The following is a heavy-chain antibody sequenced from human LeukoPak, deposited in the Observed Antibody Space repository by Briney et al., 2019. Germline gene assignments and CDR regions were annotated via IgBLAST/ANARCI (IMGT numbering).Heavy chain of an antibody. Sequence: GASVKVSCKTSGYTFTSYYINWVRQAPGQGLEWMGWISAYNGATHYTQELQGRVTMTIDTSTSTSYMELRSLRSDDTAVYYCARGYYGWGQGTLVTVSS. CDR1: GYTFTSYY. V-gene: IGHV1-18*01. CDR2: ISAYNGAT. J-gene: IGHJ4*02. D-gene: IGHD3-10*01. CDR3: ARGYYG.